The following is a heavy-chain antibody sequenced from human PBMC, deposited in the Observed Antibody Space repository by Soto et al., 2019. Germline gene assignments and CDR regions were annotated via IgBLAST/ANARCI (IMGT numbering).Heavy chain of an antibody. CDR2: IYPRDSDI. J-gene: IGHJ4*02. V-gene: IGHV5-51*01. D-gene: IGHD6-13*01. CDR3: ARYPVIAAAGTAYYFDF. Sequence: GESLKISCKGSGYSFTNYWIGWVRQMPGKGLEWMGIIYPRDSDIRYSPSFQGQVTISADKSISTAYLQWSSLKASDTAMYYCARYPVIAAAGTAYYFDFWCQGPLVTVSS. CDR1: GYSFTNYW.